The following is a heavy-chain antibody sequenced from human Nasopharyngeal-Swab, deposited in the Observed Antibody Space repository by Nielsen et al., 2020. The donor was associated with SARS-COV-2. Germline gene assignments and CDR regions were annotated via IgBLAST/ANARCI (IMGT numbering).Heavy chain of an antibody. J-gene: IGHJ4*02. CDR2: ICYDGSNK. V-gene: IGHV3-33*01. Sequence: GESLKISCAASGFTFSSYVMHWVRQAPGKGLEWVAGICYDGSNKYYADSVKGRFTISRDNSKNTLYLQMNNLRAEDTAVYYCARDHYDSSGYLDYWGQGTLVTVSS. CDR1: GFTFSSYV. CDR3: ARDHYDSSGYLDY. D-gene: IGHD3-22*01.